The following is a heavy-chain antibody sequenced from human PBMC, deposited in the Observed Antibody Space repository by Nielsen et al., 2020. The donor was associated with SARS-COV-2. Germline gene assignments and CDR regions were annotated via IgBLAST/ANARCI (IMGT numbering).Heavy chain of an antibody. CDR3: ARDIPSQQLADDAFDI. J-gene: IGHJ3*02. CDR2: ISSDGARM. D-gene: IGHD6-13*01. CDR1: GFTFRSYV. V-gene: IGHV3-64D*06. Sequence: GESLKISCSVSGFTFRSYVMNWVRQAPGKGLEDVSSISSDGARMYYSDSVKGRFTISRDNSKNTLYLQMSSLRVEDTAVYYCARDIPSQQLADDAFDIWGQGTMVTVSS.